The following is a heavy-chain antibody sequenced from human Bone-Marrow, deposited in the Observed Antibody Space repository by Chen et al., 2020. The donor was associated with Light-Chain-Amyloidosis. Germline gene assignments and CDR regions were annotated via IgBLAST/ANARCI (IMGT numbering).Heavy chain of an antibody. CDR3: ARRRDGYNFDY. CDR2: IYPDDSDA. D-gene: IGHD5-12*01. Sequence: KISCKGSGYTFPNYWIGWVRQMPGKGLEWMGVIYPDDSDARYSPSFEGQVTISADKSITTAYLQWRSLKASDTAMYYCARRRDGYNFDYRGQGTLVTVSS. V-gene: IGHV5-51*01. J-gene: IGHJ4*02. CDR1: GYTFPNYW.